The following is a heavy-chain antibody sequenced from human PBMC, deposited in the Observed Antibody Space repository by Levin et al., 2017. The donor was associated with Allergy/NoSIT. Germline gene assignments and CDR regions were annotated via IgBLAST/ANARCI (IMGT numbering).Heavy chain of an antibody. V-gene: IGHV5-51*01. D-gene: IGHD2-15*01. J-gene: IGHJ4*02. CDR3: ARRGSCDY. Sequence: GESLKISCKGFGFSFTTYWVGWVRLMPGKGLEWMGIISPSDSEIRYSPSFQGQVTISADKSLNTAYLQWSSLKASDTAIYYCARRGSCDYWGQGTLVTVSS. CDR1: GFSFTTYW. CDR2: ISPSDSEI.